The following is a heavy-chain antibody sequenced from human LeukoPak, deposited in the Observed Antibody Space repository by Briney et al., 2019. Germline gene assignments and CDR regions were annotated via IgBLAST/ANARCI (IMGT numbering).Heavy chain of an antibody. CDR1: GFTVSSNY. CDR3: AKAKVVSGIASAGLEY. Sequence: PGGSLRLSCAASGFTVSSNYMSWVRQAPGKGREWVSVIYSGGSTDYADSVKGRFTISRDNSKNTLYLQMNSLRSEDTAVYYCAKAKVVSGIASAGLEYWGQGTLVTVSS. J-gene: IGHJ4*02. CDR2: IYSGGST. V-gene: IGHV3-53*01. D-gene: IGHD6-13*01.